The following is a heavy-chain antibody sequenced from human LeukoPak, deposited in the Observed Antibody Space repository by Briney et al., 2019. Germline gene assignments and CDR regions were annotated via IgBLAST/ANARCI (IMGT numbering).Heavy chain of an antibody. CDR3: ARVRGRWGLYNLFDP. V-gene: IGHV1-2*02. D-gene: IGHD3-16*01. Sequence: EASVKVSCMDSGYTFTDYYLHWVRQAPGRGLEWMGWIKPNSGGTNYAQKFQGRVTMTRDTSISTAYMELGRLRSDDTAVYYCARVRGRWGLYNLFDPWGQGTLVTGSS. CDR2: IKPNSGGT. CDR1: GYTFTDYY. J-gene: IGHJ5*02.